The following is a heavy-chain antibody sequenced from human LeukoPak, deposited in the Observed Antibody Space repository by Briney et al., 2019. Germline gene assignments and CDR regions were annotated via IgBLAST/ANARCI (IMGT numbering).Heavy chain of an antibody. CDR2: ISGSGGST. V-gene: IGHV3-23*01. J-gene: IGHJ4*02. Sequence: GGSRRLSCAASGFTFSSYAMSWFGQAPGKGREWVSGISGSGGSTYYADSVKGRFTISRDNSKNTLYLQMNSLRAEDTAVYYCASSIAAPNIGYWGQGTLVTVSS. CDR3: ASSIAAPNIGY. CDR1: GFTFSSYA. D-gene: IGHD6-6*01.